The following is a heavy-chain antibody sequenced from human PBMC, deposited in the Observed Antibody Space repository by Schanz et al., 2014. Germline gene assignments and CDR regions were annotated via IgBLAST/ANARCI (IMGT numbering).Heavy chain of an antibody. Sequence: QVQLVQSGTEVKKPGASVKVSCKASGYTFTSYGVSWVRQAPGQGLEWMGWISTYTGNTNYAQRLQDRVTMTTDTSTSTAYMELRSLRSDDTAVYYCARGGDYIVVLVAVTREYYYHAMDVWGQGTTVTVSS. CDR3: ARGGDYIVVLVAVTREYYYHAMDV. CDR2: ISTYTGNT. CDR1: GYTFTSYG. V-gene: IGHV1-18*04. D-gene: IGHD2-15*01. J-gene: IGHJ6*02.